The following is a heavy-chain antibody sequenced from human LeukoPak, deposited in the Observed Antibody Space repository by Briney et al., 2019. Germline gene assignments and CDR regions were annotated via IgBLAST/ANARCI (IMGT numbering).Heavy chain of an antibody. CDR2: INPKSGDT. CDR3: ASGYSGYDLNY. CDR1: DFRDYY. V-gene: IGHV1-2*02. D-gene: IGHD5-12*01. Sequence: GASVKVSCKTSDFRDYYMNWVRQAPGQGLEWLGWINPKSGDTDYAKKFQGRVTMTRATSINTAYMELSGLKPDDTAIYYCASGYSGYDLNYWGQGTQVTVSS. J-gene: IGHJ4*02.